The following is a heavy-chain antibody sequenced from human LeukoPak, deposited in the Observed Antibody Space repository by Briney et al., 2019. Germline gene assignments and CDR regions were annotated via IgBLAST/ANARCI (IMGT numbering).Heavy chain of an antibody. V-gene: IGHV4-61*05. CDR2: IYYSGST. Sequence: SETLSLTCTVSGGSISRSSYYWGWIRQPPGKGLEWIRYIYYSGSTNYNPSLKSRVTISVDTSKNQFSLKLSSVTAADTAVYYCARGWRSPLYGGNAFDIWGQGTMVTVSS. CDR3: ARGWRSPLYGGNAFDI. J-gene: IGHJ3*02. D-gene: IGHD4-23*01. CDR1: GGSISRSSYY.